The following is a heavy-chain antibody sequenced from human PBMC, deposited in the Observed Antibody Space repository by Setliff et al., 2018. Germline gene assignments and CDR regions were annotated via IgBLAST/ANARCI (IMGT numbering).Heavy chain of an antibody. V-gene: IGHV4-39*07. CDR3: AKGPDSSGYQGRFDP. D-gene: IGHD3-22*01. J-gene: IGHJ5*02. CDR2: INHSGST. CDR1: GGSISSSGYY. Sequence: SETLSFTCTVSGGSISSSGYYWSWIRQPPGKGLEWIGEINHSGSTNYNPSLKSRVTISVDTSKNQFSLKLSSVTAADTAVYYCAKGPDSSGYQGRFDPWGQGTLVTVS.